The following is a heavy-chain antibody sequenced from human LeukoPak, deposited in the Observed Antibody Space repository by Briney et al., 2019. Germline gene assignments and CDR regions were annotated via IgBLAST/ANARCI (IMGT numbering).Heavy chain of an antibody. CDR3: ARDLWHYYDSSGYYEDDY. D-gene: IGHD3-22*01. Sequence: GGSLRLSCAASGFTFSSYSMNWVRQAPGKGLEWVSSISSSSYIYYADSVKGRFTISRDNAKNSLYLQMNSLRAEDTAVYYCARDLWHYYDSSGYYEDDYWGQGTLVTVSS. CDR2: ISSSSYI. CDR1: GFTFSSYS. V-gene: IGHV3-21*01. J-gene: IGHJ4*02.